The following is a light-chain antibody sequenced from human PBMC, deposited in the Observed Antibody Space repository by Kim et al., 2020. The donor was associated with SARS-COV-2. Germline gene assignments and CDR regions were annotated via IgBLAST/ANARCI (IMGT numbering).Light chain of an antibody. CDR1: SGSIAGNY. Sequence: GKTVTISCTGSSGSIAGNYVQWYQQRPGSAPTTVIHEDNQRPSGVPDRFSGSIDSSSNSASLTISGLKTEDEADYYCQSYDGSNWVFGGGTKLTVL. J-gene: IGLJ3*02. CDR3: QSYDGSNWV. V-gene: IGLV6-57*02. CDR2: EDN.